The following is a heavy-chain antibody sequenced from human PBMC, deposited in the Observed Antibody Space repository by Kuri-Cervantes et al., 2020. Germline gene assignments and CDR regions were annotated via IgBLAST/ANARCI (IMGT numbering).Heavy chain of an antibody. J-gene: IGHJ4*02. D-gene: IGHD2-15*01. CDR3: AKEAQLGVVVVVAATLYFDY. V-gene: IGHV3-30*18. CDR2: ISYDGSNK. Sequence: GGSLRLSCAASGFTFSSYGMHWVRQAPGKGLEWVAVISYDGSNKYYADSVKGRFTISRDNSKNTLYLQMNSLRAEDTAVYYCAKEAQLGVVVVVAATLYFDYWGQGTLVTVSS. CDR1: GFTFSSYG.